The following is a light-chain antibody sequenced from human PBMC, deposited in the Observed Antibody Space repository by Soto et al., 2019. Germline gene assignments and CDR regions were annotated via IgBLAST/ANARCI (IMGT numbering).Light chain of an antibody. CDR1: QSLLHSNGYNY. V-gene: IGKV2-28*01. CDR3: MQALQTPLT. CDR2: LGS. Sequence: DIVMTQSPLSLPVTPGEPASISCRSSQSLLHSNGYNYLDWYLQKPGQSPQLLIYLGSNRASGVPDGFSGSGSGTDFTLKISRVEAEDAGVYYCMQALQTPLTFGGGTKVDIK. J-gene: IGKJ4*01.